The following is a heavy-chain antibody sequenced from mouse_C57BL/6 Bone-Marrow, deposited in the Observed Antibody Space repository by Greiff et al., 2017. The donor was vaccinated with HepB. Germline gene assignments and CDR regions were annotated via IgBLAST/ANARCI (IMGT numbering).Heavy chain of an antibody. J-gene: IGHJ1*03. CDR2: IHPNSGST. V-gene: IGHV1-64*01. Sequence: QVQLQQPGAELVKPGASVKLSCKASGYTFTSYWMHWVKQRPGQGLEWIGMIHPNSGSTNYNEKFKSKATLTVDKSSSTAYMQLSSLTSEDSAVYYCARSPYDYDGYFDVWGTGTTVTVSS. D-gene: IGHD2-4*01. CDR3: ARSPYDYDGYFDV. CDR1: GYTFTSYW.